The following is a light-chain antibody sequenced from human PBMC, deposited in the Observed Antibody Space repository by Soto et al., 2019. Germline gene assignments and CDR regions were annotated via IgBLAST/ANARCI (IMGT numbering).Light chain of an antibody. CDR3: AAWDGSLNVYV. J-gene: IGLJ1*01. CDR2: TNN. CDR1: SSSIGSNS. V-gene: IGLV1-44*01. Sequence: QSVLTQPPSASGTPGQRVTISCSGSSSSIGSNSVNWYQQLPRTAPKVLIYTNNQRPSGAPDRLSGSKSGTSASLAISGLQSEVVADYYCAAWDGSLNVYVFGTGTKLTVL.